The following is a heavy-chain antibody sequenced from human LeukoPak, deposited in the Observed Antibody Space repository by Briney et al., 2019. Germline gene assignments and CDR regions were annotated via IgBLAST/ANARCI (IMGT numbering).Heavy chain of an antibody. V-gene: IGHV4-31*11. CDR2: IYYSGST. D-gene: IGHD3-10*01. CDR3: ARGGVSPSDY. CDR1: GGSISSGGYY. Sequence: SETLSLTCAVSGGSISSGGYYWSWIRQHPGKGLEWIGYIYYSGSTYYNPSLKSRVTISVDTSKNQFSLKLSSVTAADTAVYYCARGGVSPSDYWGQGTLVTVSS. J-gene: IGHJ4*02.